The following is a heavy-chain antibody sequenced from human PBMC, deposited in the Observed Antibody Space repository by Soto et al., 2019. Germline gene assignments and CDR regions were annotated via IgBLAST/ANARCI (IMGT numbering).Heavy chain of an antibody. CDR3: ARGRDGDY. D-gene: IGHD6-6*01. CDR2: ISAHNGNT. J-gene: IGHJ4*02. Sequence: QVHLVQSGAEVKKPGASVKVSCKASGYTFTSYGITWVRQAPGQGLEWMGWISAHNGNTDYAQKLQGRVIVTRDTSTSTAYMGLRSPISDDTAVYYCARGRDGDYWGQGALVTVSS. V-gene: IGHV1-18*01. CDR1: GYTFTSYG.